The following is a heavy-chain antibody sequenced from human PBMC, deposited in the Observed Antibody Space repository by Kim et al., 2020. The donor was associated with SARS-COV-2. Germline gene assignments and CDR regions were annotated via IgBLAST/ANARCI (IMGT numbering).Heavy chain of an antibody. CDR2: IRSKPYGGTT. J-gene: IGHJ3*02. CDR1: GFFFGDYA. CDR3: TRATGGDGFDDAFDI. Sequence: GGSLRLSCTGSGFTSGFFFGDYAMNWVRQAPGKGLEWVGSIRSKPYGGTTEYAASVKDRIIISRDDSNSIAYLQMNSLKVDDTAVYFCTRATGGDGFDDAFDIWGQGTMVTVS. D-gene: IGHD2-21*01. V-gene: IGHV3-49*04.